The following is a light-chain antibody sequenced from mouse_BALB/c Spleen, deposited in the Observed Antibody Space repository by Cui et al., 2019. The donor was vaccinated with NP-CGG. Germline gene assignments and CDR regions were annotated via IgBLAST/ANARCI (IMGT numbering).Light chain of an antibody. V-gene: IGLV1*01. CDR3: ALWYSNHWV. Sequence: QTVVTQESALTTSPGETVTFTCRSNTGAVTTSNYANWVQEKPDHLFTGLIGGTNNRAPGVPARFSGSLIGDKAALPITGSQTEDEAIYFCALWYSNHWVFGGGTKLTVL. CDR2: GTN. J-gene: IGLJ1*01. CDR1: TGAVTTSNY.